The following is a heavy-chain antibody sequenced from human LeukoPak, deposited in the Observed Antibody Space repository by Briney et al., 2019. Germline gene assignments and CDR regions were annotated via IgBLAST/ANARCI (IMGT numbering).Heavy chain of an antibody. CDR1: GFTVSDNY. CDR2: ISNGGNA. J-gene: IGHJ3*02. V-gene: IGHV3-53*01. CDR3: ARGRAHDI. Sequence: PGGSLRLSCAASGFTVSDNYMTWVRQAPGKGLEWVSLISNGGNAYYEDSVKGRFTISRDISQNMLYPQMNSLRAEDTAVYYCARGRAHDIWGQGTMVIVS.